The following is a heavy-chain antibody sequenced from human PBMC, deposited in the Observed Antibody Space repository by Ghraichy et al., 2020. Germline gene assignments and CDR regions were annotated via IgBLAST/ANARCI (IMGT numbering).Heavy chain of an antibody. CDR1: GFTFSRNW. CDR2: IKQDGSEK. Sequence: GALRLSCEASGFTFSRNWMTWVRQAPGKGLEWVANIKQDGSEKYYAYSMEGRFTISRDNAKNSLFLQMNSLRVEDTAVYYCVRTAPIDYWGQGTLVTVSS. D-gene: IGHD2-2*01. V-gene: IGHV3-7*04. J-gene: IGHJ4*02. CDR3: VRTAPIDY.